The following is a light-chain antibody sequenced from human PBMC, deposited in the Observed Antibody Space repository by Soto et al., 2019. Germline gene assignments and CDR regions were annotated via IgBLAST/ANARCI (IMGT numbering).Light chain of an antibody. J-gene: IGKJ1*01. CDR2: AAS. CDR3: QQSYSTPRT. V-gene: IGKV1-39*01. Sequence: EIQVTQSPAALSASVGDRVTITCRASQSISSYLNWYQQKPGKAPKLLIYAASSLQSGVPSRFSGSGSGADFTLTISSLQPEDFATYYCQQSYSTPRTFGQVTKLAIK. CDR1: QSISSY.